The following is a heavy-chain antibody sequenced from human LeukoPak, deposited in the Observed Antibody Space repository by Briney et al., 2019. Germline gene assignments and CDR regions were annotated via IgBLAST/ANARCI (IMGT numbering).Heavy chain of an antibody. J-gene: IGHJ4*02. V-gene: IGHV3-74*01. D-gene: IGHD1-26*01. Sequence: GGSLRLSCEASGFTFRDYWMHWVRQAPGKGLVWVSRVRRDGIETNSADSVKGRFTISRDNARTTLYLQMNSLRAEDTAIYYCARNFVGSDSSDFDSWGQGTLVIVSS. CDR2: VRRDGIET. CDR3: ARNFVGSDSSDFDS. CDR1: GFTFRDYW.